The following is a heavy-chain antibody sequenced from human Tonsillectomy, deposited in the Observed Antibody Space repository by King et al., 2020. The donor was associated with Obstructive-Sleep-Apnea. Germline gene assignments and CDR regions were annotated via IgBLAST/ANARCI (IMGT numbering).Heavy chain of an antibody. V-gene: IGHV3-23*04. CDR3: AKEGHSSGPATGSDFDY. Sequence: VQLVESGGGLVQPGGSLRLSCAASGFTFSSYAMSWVRQAPGKGLEWVSAISGSGGSTYYADSVKGRFTISRDNSKNTLYLQMNSLRAEDTAVDYCAKEGHSSGPATGSDFDYWGQGTLVTVSS. CDR1: GFTFSSYA. J-gene: IGHJ4*02. D-gene: IGHD6-19*01. CDR2: ISGSGGST.